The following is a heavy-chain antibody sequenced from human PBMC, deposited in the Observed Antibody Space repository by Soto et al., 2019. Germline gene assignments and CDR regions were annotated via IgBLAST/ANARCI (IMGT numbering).Heavy chain of an antibody. CDR2: IVLGSGNT. CDR1: GFTFSNSA. D-gene: IGHD3-22*01. Sequence: RASVKVSCKASGFTFSNSAVQWVRQARGQRLEWIGWIVLGSGNTKYAQKIQERVTITRDMSTSTAYMELSSLRSEDTAVYYCATPNHHYADRGGYYPNDGFDIWGLGTLVTVSS. V-gene: IGHV1-58*01. CDR3: ATPNHHYADRGGYYPNDGFDI. J-gene: IGHJ3*02.